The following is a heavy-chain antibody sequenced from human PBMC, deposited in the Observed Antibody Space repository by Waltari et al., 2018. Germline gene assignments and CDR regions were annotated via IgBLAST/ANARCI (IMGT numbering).Heavy chain of an antibody. Sequence: EVQLVESGGVLVQPGGSLSLSREASGFLLSRYWMTWVRQAPGKGLEWVANIKEDGSAQTYGDSVRGRFIISRDNAQNSLYLQMNYLRAEDTAVYYCARDGGASGSYDYWGQGTLVTVSS. J-gene: IGHJ4*02. V-gene: IGHV3-7*01. CDR1: GFLLSRYW. CDR3: ARDGGASGSYDY. CDR2: IKEDGSAQ. D-gene: IGHD3-10*01.